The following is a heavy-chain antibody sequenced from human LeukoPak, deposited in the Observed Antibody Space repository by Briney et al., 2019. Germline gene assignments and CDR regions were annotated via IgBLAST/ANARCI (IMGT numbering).Heavy chain of an antibody. D-gene: IGHD3-22*01. Sequence: EASETLSLTCTVSGGSISSSSYYWGWIRQPPGKGLEWIGSIYYSGSTYYNPSLKSRVTISVDTSKNQFSLKLSSVTAADTAVYYCARVEDYYDSNLWGQGTLVTVSS. V-gene: IGHV4-39*07. CDR3: ARVEDYYDSNL. CDR1: GGSISSSSYY. J-gene: IGHJ4*02. CDR2: IYYSGST.